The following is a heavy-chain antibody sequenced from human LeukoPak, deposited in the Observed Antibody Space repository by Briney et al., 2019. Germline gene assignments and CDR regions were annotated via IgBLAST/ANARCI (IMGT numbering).Heavy chain of an antibody. D-gene: IGHD3-10*01. CDR1: GFTFTDYS. Sequence: GGSLRLSCAASGFTFTDYSINWVRQTPRRGLEWVSCYADSVKGRFTISRDNAKNSLYLQMNSLRAEDTAVYYCARERFHGSGAPKFDYWGQGTLVTVSS. J-gene: IGHJ4*02. V-gene: IGHV3-21*01. CDR3: ARERFHGSGAPKFDY.